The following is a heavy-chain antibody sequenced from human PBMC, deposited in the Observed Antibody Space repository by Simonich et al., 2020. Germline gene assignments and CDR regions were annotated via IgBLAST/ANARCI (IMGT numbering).Heavy chain of an antibody. CDR2: IRVSGGST. Sequence: EVQLLESGGGLVQPGGSLRLSCAASGFTFGSYAMSWFRQAQGRGMKWVSAIRVSGGSTNYADSVKGRFNISRDNSKNTLYLQMNSLRAEDTAVYYCATYYFDYWGQGTLVTVSS. V-gene: IGHV3-23*01. CDR3: ATYYFDY. CDR1: GFTFGSYA. J-gene: IGHJ4*02.